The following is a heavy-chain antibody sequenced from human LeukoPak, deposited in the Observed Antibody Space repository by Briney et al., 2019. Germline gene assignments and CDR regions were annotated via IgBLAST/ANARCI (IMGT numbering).Heavy chain of an antibody. V-gene: IGHV3-7*01. Sequence: GGSLRLSCAASGLTFSTYWMTWVSQAPGKGLEWVANIKPDGSQIYYVDSVKGRFTISRDNAKNSLYLQMNSLRAEDTAVYYCARDLNWETYWGQGTLVTVSS. CDR3: ARDLNWETY. CDR2: IKPDGSQI. CDR1: GLTFSTYW. J-gene: IGHJ4*02. D-gene: IGHD7-27*01.